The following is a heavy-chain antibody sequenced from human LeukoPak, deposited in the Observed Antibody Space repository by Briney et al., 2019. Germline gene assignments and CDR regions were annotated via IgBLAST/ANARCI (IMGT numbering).Heavy chain of an antibody. Sequence: GGSLRLSCAASGFTVSSNYMNWVRQAPGKGLEWVSVISTGGSTSYAESVQGRFTISRDNSKNTLYLQMNSLRAEDTAVYYCARDATVCGGDCYDAFDIWGQGTMVTVSS. D-gene: IGHD2-21*02. CDR3: ARDATVCGGDCYDAFDI. CDR1: GFTVSSNY. V-gene: IGHV3-66*01. J-gene: IGHJ3*02. CDR2: ISTGGST.